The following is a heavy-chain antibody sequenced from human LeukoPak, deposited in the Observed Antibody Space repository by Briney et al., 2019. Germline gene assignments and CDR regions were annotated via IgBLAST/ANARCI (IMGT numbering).Heavy chain of an antibody. CDR1: GGSFSGYY. CDR2: INHSGST. J-gene: IGHJ4*02. Sequence: SETLSLTCAVYGGSFSGYYWSWIRQPPGKGLEWIGEINHSGSTNYNPSLKSRVTISIDTSKNQFSLKLSSVTAADTAVYYCARGRSGSYYWSIPYFDYWGQGTLVTVSS. D-gene: IGHD1-26*01. V-gene: IGHV4-34*01. CDR3: ARGRSGSYYWSIPYFDY.